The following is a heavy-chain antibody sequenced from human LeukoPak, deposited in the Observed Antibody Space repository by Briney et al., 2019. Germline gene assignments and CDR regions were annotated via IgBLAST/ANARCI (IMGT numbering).Heavy chain of an antibody. CDR1: RFTFSSYA. J-gene: IGHJ4*02. D-gene: IGHD3-22*01. V-gene: IGHV3-23*01. CDR2: ISGSGGST. CDR3: AKARSYDSSGKYYFDY. Sequence: PGGSLRLSCAASRFTFSSYAMGWVRQAPGKGLEWVSLISGSGGSTYYADSVKGRFTISRDNSKNTLYLQMNSLRAEDTAVYYCAKARSYDSSGKYYFDYWGQGTLVTVSS.